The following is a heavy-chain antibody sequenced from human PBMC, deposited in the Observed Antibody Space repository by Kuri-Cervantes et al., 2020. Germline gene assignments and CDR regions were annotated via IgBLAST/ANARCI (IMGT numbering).Heavy chain of an antibody. Sequence: SETLSLTCTVSGGPISNYYWSWIRQPPGKGLEWIGYIYYSGSTNYKPSLKSRVPISVDKSKNQFSLKLGSVTAADTAVYSCVSENYDSSGYYFGLHYWGQGTLVTVSS. CDR3: VSENYDSSGYYFGLHY. CDR2: IYYSGST. CDR1: GGPISNYY. V-gene: IGHV4-59*12. D-gene: IGHD3-22*01. J-gene: IGHJ4*02.